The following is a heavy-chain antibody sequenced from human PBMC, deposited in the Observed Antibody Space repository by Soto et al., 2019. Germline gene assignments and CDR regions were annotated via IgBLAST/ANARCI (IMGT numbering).Heavy chain of an antibody. CDR1: GFTFSSYS. J-gene: IGHJ6*02. Sequence: GSLRLSCAASGFTFSSYSMNWVRQAPGKGLEWVSSISSSSSYIYYADSVKGRFTISRDNAKNSLYLQMNSLRAEDTAVYYCARDRDTSYDFWSGYRGGDYYYGMDVWGQGTTVTVSS. CDR3: ARDRDTSYDFWSGYRGGDYYYGMDV. V-gene: IGHV3-21*01. D-gene: IGHD3-3*01. CDR2: ISSSSSYI.